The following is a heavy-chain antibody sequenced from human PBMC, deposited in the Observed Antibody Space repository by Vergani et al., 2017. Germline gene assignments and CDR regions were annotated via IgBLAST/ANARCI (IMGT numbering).Heavy chain of an antibody. Sequence: QVQVVQSGAEVKKSGASVKVSCKTSGYTFSNYYMHWVRQAPGQGLEWMGRINPSGGQTNYAQKFQGRVTMTRDTSTSTVYMELSSLRSEDTAIYYCARGDYGILTGYRYWGQGTLVTVSA. D-gene: IGHD3-9*01. CDR1: GYTFSNYY. V-gene: IGHV1-46*03. CDR3: ARGDYGILTGYRY. CDR2: INPSGGQT. J-gene: IGHJ4*02.